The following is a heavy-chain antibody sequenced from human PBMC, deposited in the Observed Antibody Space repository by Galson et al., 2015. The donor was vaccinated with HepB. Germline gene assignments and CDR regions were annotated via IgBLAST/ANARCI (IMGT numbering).Heavy chain of an antibody. CDR1: GFTFSNYG. D-gene: IGHD1-7*01. CDR2: VSHDGSYK. V-gene: IGHV3-30*18. CDR3: AKDPAGRFVVNYRGYYFDD. Sequence: SLRLSCAASGFTFSNYGMHWVRQAPGKGLEWVALVSHDGSYKSYAESVKGRFTSFRYNSKGTLYLQMNSLRPEDTAVYYCAKDPAGRFVVNYRGYYFDDWGQGTLGTVSS. J-gene: IGHJ4*02.